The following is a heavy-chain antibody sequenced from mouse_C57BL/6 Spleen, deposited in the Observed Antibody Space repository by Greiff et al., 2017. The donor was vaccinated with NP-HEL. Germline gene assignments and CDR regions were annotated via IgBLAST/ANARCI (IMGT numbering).Heavy chain of an antibody. J-gene: IGHJ4*01. CDR3: ARDYYYYGSSYGYYAMDY. V-gene: IGHV1-82*01. Sequence: QVQLQQSGPVLVKPGASVKISCKASGYAFSSSWMNWVKQRPGKGLEWIGRIYPGDGDTNYNGKFKGKATLTADKSSSTAYMQLSSLTSEDSAVYFCARDYYYYGSSYGYYAMDYWGQGTSVTVSS. CDR1: GYAFSSSW. D-gene: IGHD1-1*01. CDR2: IYPGDGDT.